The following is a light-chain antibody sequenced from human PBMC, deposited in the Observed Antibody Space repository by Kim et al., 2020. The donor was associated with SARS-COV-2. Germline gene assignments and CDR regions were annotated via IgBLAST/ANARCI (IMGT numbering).Light chain of an antibody. Sequence: SPGERVSLSCRASQSVSSSYLAWYQQKPGQAPRLLIYAATSRATGTPERFSGSGSGTDFTLTISRLEPEDLAVYYCQQFSKSLWTFGQGTRLEIK. V-gene: IGKV3-20*01. J-gene: IGKJ1*01. CDR3: QQFSKSLWT. CDR2: AAT. CDR1: QSVSSSY.